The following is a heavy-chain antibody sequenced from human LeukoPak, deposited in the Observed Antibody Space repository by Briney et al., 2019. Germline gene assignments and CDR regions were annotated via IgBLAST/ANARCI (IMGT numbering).Heavy chain of an antibody. D-gene: IGHD2-15*01. Sequence: GESLKISCKGSGYSFTSYWIGWVRQMPGKGLEWMGIISDTRYSPSFQGQVTISADKSISTAYLQRSSLKASDTAMYYCATLLRSFDAFDIWGQGTMVTVSS. CDR3: ATLLRSFDAFDI. CDR2: ISDT. J-gene: IGHJ3*02. CDR1: GYSFTSYW. V-gene: IGHV5-51*01.